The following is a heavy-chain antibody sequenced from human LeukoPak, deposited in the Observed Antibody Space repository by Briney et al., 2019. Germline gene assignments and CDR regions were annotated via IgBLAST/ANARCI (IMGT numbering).Heavy chain of an antibody. D-gene: IGHD3-22*01. CDR2: IYPGNSDT. J-gene: IGHJ5*01. V-gene: IGHV5-51*01. CDR3: ASLSYSYESSGFDS. CDR1: QYTFGNYW. Sequence: GESLKISCKGSQYTFGNYWIGWVRQMPGKDLEWMGLIYPGNSDTRYGPSFKGQVTISVDKSITTAYLQWSSLKASDTAMYYCASLSYSYESSGFDSWGQGTLVIVSS.